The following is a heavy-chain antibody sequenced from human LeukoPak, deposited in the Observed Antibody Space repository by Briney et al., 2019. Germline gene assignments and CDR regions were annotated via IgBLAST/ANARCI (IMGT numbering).Heavy chain of an antibody. CDR1: GFTFSSYA. V-gene: IGHV3-23*01. CDR3: AKDRMQGITIFGVVISLGWFDP. D-gene: IGHD3-3*01. CDR2: ISGSGGST. Sequence: PGGSLRLSCAASGFTFSSYAMSWVRQAPGKGLEWVSAISGSGGSTYYADSVKGRFTISRDNSKNTLYLQMNSLRAEDTAVYYCAKDRMQGITIFGVVISLGWFDPWGQGTLVTVSS. J-gene: IGHJ5*02.